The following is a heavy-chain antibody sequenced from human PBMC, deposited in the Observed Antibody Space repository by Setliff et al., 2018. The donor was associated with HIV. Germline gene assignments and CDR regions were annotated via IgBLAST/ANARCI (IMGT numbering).Heavy chain of an antibody. J-gene: IGHJ4*02. D-gene: IGHD3-22*01. V-gene: IGHV4-61*02. Sequence: SETLSLTCTVSGGSITGGSYYWSWIRQPAGKGLEWIGSIYTSGTTSYNPSLKSRVSISVDTSKNQFSLNLSSVTAADTAVYYCARCSYDSSVYYYYYFDYWGQGTLVTVSS. CDR2: IYTSGTT. CDR1: GGSITGGSYY. CDR3: ARCSYDSSVYYYYYFDY.